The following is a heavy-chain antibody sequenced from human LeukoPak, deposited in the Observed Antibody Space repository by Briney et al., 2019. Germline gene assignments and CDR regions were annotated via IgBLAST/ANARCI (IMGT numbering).Heavy chain of an antibody. CDR1: AGSISGYY. Sequence: PSETLSLTCSVSAGSISGYYWSWIRQPAGEGLEWIGRIYSSGSTNYNPSLKSRLTLSVETSRNEVSLRLRSVTAADTAVYFCARDTGGAGYGLDVWGQGTTVTVSS. V-gene: IGHV4-4*07. D-gene: IGHD2-8*02. CDR3: ARDTGGAGYGLDV. CDR2: IYSSGST. J-gene: IGHJ6*02.